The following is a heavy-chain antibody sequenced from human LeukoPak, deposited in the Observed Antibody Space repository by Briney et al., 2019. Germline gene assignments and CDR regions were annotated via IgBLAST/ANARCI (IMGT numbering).Heavy chain of an antibody. V-gene: IGHV3-11*01. J-gene: IGHJ6*02. CDR2: ISSSGSTI. CDR3: ARGRYCSSTSCYINYCYGMDV. Sequence: PGGSLRLSCAASGFTFSDYYMSWIRQAPGKGLEWVSYISSSGSTIYYADSVKGRFTISRDNAKNSLYLQMNSLRAEDTAVYYCARGRYCSSTSCYINYCYGMDVWGQGTTVTVSS. D-gene: IGHD2-2*02. CDR1: GFTFSDYY.